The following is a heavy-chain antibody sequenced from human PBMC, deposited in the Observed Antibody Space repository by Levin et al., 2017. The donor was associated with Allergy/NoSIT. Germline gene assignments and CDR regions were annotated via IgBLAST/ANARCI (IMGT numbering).Heavy chain of an antibody. CDR1: GGTFSSYA. Sequence: SVKVSCKASGGTFSSYAISWVRQAPGQGLEWMGGIIPIFGTANYAQKFQGRVTITADKSTSTAYMELSSLRSEDTAVYYCARVGGGVITFGGVIVIQNAFDIWGQGTMVTVSS. CDR2: IIPIFGTA. D-gene: IGHD3-16*02. V-gene: IGHV1-69*06. J-gene: IGHJ3*02. CDR3: ARVGGGVITFGGVIVIQNAFDI.